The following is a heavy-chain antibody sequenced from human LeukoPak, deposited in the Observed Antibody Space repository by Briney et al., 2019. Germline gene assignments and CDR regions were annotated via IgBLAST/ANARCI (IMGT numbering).Heavy chain of an antibody. D-gene: IGHD2-15*01. CDR1: GYTFTGYY. V-gene: IGHV1-2*02. CDR3: ARGVVGATFYYYMDV. CDR2: INPSSGGT. J-gene: IGHJ6*03. Sequence: ASVKVSCKASGYTFTGYYMHWVRQAPGQGLEWMGWINPSSGGTNYPQKFQGRVTMTRDTSLSTAYMELSGLRSDDTAVYYCARGVVGATFYYYMDVWGKGTTVTVSS.